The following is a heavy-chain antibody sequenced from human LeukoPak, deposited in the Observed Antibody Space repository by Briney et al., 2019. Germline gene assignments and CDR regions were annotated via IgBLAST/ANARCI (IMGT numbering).Heavy chain of an antibody. Sequence: SETLSLTCTVSGASISSYYWSWIRQPPGKGLEWIGYLYNTRNTYYNPSLKSRVTISVDTSKNQFSLKVSSVTAADTAVYYCARGQKYASGYTVTELGSRYFDYWGQGTLVTVSS. CDR3: ARGQKYASGYTVTELGSRYFDY. CDR1: GASISSYY. J-gene: IGHJ4*02. V-gene: IGHV4-59*01. D-gene: IGHD3-9*01. CDR2: LYNTRNT.